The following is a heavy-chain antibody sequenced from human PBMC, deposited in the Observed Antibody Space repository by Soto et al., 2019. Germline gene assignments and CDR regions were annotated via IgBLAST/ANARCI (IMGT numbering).Heavy chain of an antibody. D-gene: IGHD5-18*01. J-gene: IGHJ3*02. CDR1: GGSISSGGYY. Sequence: QVQLQESGPGLVKPSQTLSLTCTVSGGSISSGGYYWSWIRQHPGKGLEWSGYIYYSGSTYYNPSLKSRVTISVDTYKNQFSLKLSSVTAADTAVYYCARDRGYSYARGAFDIWGQGTMVTVSS. CDR2: IYYSGST. CDR3: ARDRGYSYARGAFDI. V-gene: IGHV4-31*03.